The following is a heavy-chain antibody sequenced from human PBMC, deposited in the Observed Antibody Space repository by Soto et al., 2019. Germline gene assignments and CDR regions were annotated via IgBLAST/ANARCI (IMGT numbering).Heavy chain of an antibody. D-gene: IGHD3-3*01. J-gene: IGHJ4*02. Sequence: QVQLQESGPGLVKPSQTLSLTCTVSGGSISSGGYYWSWIRQHPGKGLEWIGYIYYSGSTYYNPSLKSRVTISVDTSKKQFSLKLSSVTAADTAVYYCARGYDFWSGYYGGYFDYWGQGTLVTVSS. V-gene: IGHV4-31*03. CDR3: ARGYDFWSGYYGGYFDY. CDR1: GGSISSGGYY. CDR2: IYYSGST.